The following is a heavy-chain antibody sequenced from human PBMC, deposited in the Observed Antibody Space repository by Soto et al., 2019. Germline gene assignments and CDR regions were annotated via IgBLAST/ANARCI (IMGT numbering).Heavy chain of an antibody. CDR3: ARDGLAYYDFWSGPHDAFDI. V-gene: IGHV3-30*03. CDR1: GLTFSSYG. Sequence: GGSLRLSCAASGLTFSSYGMHWVRQAPGKGLEWVAVISYDGSEKYYADSVKGRFTISRDNSKNSLYLQMNSLRAEDTAVYYCARDGLAYYDFWSGPHDAFDIWGQGTMVTVSS. D-gene: IGHD3-3*01. CDR2: ISYDGSEK. J-gene: IGHJ3*02.